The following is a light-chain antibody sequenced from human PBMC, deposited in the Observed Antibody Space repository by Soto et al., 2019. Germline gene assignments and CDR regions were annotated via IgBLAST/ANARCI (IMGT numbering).Light chain of an antibody. CDR1: QRVSSNY. V-gene: IGKV3-20*01. CDR3: QQYGTSGT. Sequence: EIVLTQSPGTLSLSPGERATLSCRASQRVSSNYLAWYQQKPGQAPRLIIYGASSMATVIPDRFSGSGSRTDFTLTISRLEHEDFAVYYCQQYGTSGTFGGGTKVEIK. CDR2: GAS. J-gene: IGKJ4*01.